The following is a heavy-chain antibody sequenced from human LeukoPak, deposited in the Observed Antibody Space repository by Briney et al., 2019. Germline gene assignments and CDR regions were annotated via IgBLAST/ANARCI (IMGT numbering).Heavy chain of an antibody. CDR1: GGSISNYC. J-gene: IGHJ4*02. CDR2: IYYSGST. Sequence: KPSETLSLTCTVSGGSISNYCWSWIRQPPGKGLEWIGYIYYSGSTNYNPSLKSRVTISVDTSKNQFSLKLSSVTAADTAVYYCARQLSYYYDSSGYYGYYFDYWGQGTLVTVSS. D-gene: IGHD3-22*01. V-gene: IGHV4-59*08. CDR3: ARQLSYYYDSSGYYGYYFDY.